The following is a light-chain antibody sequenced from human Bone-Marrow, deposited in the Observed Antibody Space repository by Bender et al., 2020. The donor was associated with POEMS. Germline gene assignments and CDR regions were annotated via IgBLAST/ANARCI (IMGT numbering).Light chain of an antibody. CDR1: STDVGGYNY. Sequence: QSALTQPPSASGSPGQSVTISCTGASTDVGGYNYVSWYQQNPGKAPKLIIYEVTQRPSGVPGRFSGSKSGNTASLTVSGLQAEDEADYYCSSYAGDYNLVFGGGTKLTVL. CDR3: SSYAGDYNLV. V-gene: IGLV2-8*01. CDR2: EVT. J-gene: IGLJ3*02.